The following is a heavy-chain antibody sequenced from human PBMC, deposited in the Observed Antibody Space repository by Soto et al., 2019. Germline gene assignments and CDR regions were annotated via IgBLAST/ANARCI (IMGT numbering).Heavy chain of an antibody. V-gene: IGHV2-26*01. J-gene: IGHJ3*02. CDR3: ARSYSSGWYRAFDI. CDR1: GISLSDGRTG. Sequence: QVTLKESGPVLVKPTETLTLTCTVSGISLSDGRTGVSWIRQPPGKALEWLAHIFSTDEKSYNTSLRIRLSTXKXXXESHVVXTXXXXXPMXXAXYXCARSYSSGWYRAFDIWGQGTMVTVSS. CDR2: IFSTDEK. D-gene: IGHD6-19*01.